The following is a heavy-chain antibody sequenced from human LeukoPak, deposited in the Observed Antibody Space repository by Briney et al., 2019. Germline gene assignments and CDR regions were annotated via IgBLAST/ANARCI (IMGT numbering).Heavy chain of an antibody. D-gene: IGHD2-2*02. CDR2: INHSGST. V-gene: IGHV4-34*01. CDR1: GGSFSGYY. Sequence: PSETLSLTCAVYGGSFSGYYWSWTRQPPGKGLEWIGEINHSGSTNYNPSLKSRVTISVDTSKNQFSLKLSSVTAADTAVYYCARGRYCSSTSCYMVLADYWGQGTLVTVSS. J-gene: IGHJ4*02. CDR3: ARGRYCSSTSCYMVLADY.